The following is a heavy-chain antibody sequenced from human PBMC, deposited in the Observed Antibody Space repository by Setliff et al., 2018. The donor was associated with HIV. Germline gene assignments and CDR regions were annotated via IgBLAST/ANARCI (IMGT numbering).Heavy chain of an antibody. CDR2: ISTSGIT. D-gene: IGHD6-19*01. CDR3: ARSPRIGVAGEFEY. CDR1: GGSISRGSYS. V-gene: IGHV4-61*09. J-gene: IGHJ4*02. Sequence: SETLSLTCTVSGGSISRGSYSWSWIRQPAGKGLEWIGHISTSGITNYNPSLKSRVTMSVDTSKNHFSLKVNSVTAADTAVYYCARSPRIGVAGEFEYWGQGTLVTVSS.